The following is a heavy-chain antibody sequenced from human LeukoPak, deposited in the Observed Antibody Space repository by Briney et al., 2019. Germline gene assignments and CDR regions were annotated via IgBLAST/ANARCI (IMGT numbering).Heavy chain of an antibody. CDR3: ARDAEGDLTIFGVVAPHFDY. D-gene: IGHD3-3*01. V-gene: IGHV3-30-3*01. CDR2: ISYDGSNK. J-gene: IGHJ4*02. CDR1: GFTFSSYA. Sequence: GRSLRLSCAASGFTFSSYAMHWVRQAPGKGLEWVAVISYDGSNKYYADSVKGRFTISRDNSKNTLYLQMNSLRAEDTAVYYCARDAEGDLTIFGVVAPHFDYWGQGTLVTVSS.